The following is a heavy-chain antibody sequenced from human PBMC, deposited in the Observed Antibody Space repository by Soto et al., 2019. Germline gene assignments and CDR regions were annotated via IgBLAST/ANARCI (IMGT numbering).Heavy chain of an antibody. CDR2: FKSDGSGT. Sequence: EVQLVESGGGLIQPGGSLRLSCAATGFPFTAYWVHWVRQAPGKGLEWVARFKSDGSGTTYTDSVKGRVSISRDNAKNTVYLQMDNLRVEDTAVYYCGRNAIFVRGVPDEYWGQGTPVTVSS. CDR3: GRNAIFVRGVPDEY. J-gene: IGHJ4*02. V-gene: IGHV3-74*03. D-gene: IGHD3-10*02. CDR1: GFPFTAYW.